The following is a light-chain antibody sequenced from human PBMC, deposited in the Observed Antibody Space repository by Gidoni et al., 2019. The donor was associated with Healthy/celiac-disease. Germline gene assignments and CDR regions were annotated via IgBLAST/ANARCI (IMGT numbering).Light chain of an antibody. CDR3: QQRNNWT. V-gene: IGKV3-11*01. J-gene: IGKJ1*01. CDR1: QSVSSY. CDR2: DAS. Sequence: EIVLTQSPATLSLSPGERATLFCRASQSVSSYLAWSQQKPGQAPRLLIYDASNRAPGIPARFSGSGSGTDFTLTISSLEPEDFAVYYCQQRNNWTFGQGTKVEIK.